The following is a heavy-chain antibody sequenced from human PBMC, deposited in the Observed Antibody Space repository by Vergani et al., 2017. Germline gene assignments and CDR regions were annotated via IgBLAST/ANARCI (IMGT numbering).Heavy chain of an antibody. D-gene: IGHD6-13*01. V-gene: IGHV5-51*01. CDR1: GYSFTSYW. J-gene: IGHJ5*02. CDR3: ARRKGGDQVVAASGTFDP. CDR2: IYPGDSDT. Sequence: VQLVQSGAEVKKPGASVKVSCKASGYSFTSYWIGWVRQMPGKGLEWMGIIYPGDSDTRYSPSFQGQVTISADKSISTAYLQWSSLKASDTAMYYCARRKGGDQVVAASGTFDPWGQGTLVTVSS.